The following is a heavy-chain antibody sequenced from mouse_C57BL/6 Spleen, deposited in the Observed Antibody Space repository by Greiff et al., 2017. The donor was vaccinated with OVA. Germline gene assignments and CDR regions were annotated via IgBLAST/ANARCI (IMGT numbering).Heavy chain of an antibody. CDR2: IFPGSGST. CDR1: GYTFTDYY. CDR3: ARKGYYGSSYEDYFDY. J-gene: IGHJ2*01. V-gene: IGHV1-75*01. D-gene: IGHD1-1*01. Sequence: QVQLQQSGPELVKPGASVKISCKASGYTFTDYYINWVKQRPGQGLEWIGWIFPGSGSTYYNEKFKGKATLTVDKSSSTAYMLLSSLTSEDSAVYFCARKGYYGSSYEDYFDYWGQGTTLTVSS.